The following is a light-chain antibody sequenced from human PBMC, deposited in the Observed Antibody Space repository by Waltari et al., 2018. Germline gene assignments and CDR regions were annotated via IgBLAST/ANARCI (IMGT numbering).Light chain of an antibody. Sequence: DIQMTQSPSSVSASVGARVTITCRASQGLNSWLAWYQQKPGKAPKLLIYAASNLQNGVPSRFSASGSGTEFILTISSLQPEDFATYYCQQGDLFPLTFGSGTRVTIK. CDR1: QGLNSW. CDR2: AAS. J-gene: IGKJ4*01. CDR3: QQGDLFPLT. V-gene: IGKV1-12*01.